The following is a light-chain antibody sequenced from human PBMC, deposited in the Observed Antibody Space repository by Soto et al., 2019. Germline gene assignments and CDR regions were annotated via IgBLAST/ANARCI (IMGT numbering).Light chain of an antibody. V-gene: IGKV4-1*01. Sequence: DIPMTQSPSTLSASVGDIVTITCRASQSISSWLAWYQQKPGQPPKVVIYWASNRESGVPDRFSGSGSGTDFTLTISSLQAEDVAVYYCQQYYSIPWTFGQGTKVDIK. CDR3: QQYYSIPWT. CDR2: WAS. CDR1: QSISSW. J-gene: IGKJ1*01.